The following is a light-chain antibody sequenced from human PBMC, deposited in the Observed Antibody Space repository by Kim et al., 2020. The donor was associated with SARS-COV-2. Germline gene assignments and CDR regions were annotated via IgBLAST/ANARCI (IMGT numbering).Light chain of an antibody. V-gene: IGKV1-33*01. J-gene: IGKJ4*01. CDR3: QQYGNLPT. Sequence: SPSVGDRVTITCPASQDINNYLNWYQQKPGKAPNLLIYDASKVETGVPSRFSGSGSGTEFTLTISSLQPEDIASYYCQQYGNLPTFGGGTKVDIK. CDR2: DAS. CDR1: QDINNY.